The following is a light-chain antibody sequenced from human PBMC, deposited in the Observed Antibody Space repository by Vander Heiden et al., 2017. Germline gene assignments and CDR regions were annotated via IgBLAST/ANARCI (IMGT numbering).Light chain of an antibody. V-gene: IGKV3-11*01. CDR2: DAS. CDR3: QQHSNWPPIT. CDR1: QSVSSY. Sequence: IVLTQSPATLSLSPGESAPLPYRASQSVSSYLAWYQQKPGQAPRLLIYDASNRATGIPARFSGTGSGTDFTLTISSREPEDFAVYYCQQHSNWPPITFGRGTQLEIK. J-gene: IGKJ5*01.